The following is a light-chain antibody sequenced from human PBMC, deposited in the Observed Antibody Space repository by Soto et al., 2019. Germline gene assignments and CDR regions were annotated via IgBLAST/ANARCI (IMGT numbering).Light chain of an antibody. CDR1: QGISNY. J-gene: IGKJ4*01. CDR3: QTYRSAPFT. Sequence: DIQMTQSPSSLSASVGDRVTVTCRASQGISNYLAWYQQNPGKVPKLLTYAASTLQSGVPSRFSGSGSGTDFTLTISGLQPEYAAHDYCQTYRSAPFTFGGGTKLEIE. V-gene: IGKV1-27*01. CDR2: AAS.